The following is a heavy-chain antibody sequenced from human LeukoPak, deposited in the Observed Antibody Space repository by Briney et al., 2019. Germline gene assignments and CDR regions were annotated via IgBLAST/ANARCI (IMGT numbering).Heavy chain of an antibody. V-gene: IGHV4-31*03. Sequence: SETLSLTCTVSGGSISSGGYYWSWIRQHPGKGLEWIGYIYYSGSTYYNPSLKSRVTISVDTSKSQFSLKLSSVTAADTAVYYCARDRGAKTSARMTTVVKGLAFDIWGQGTTVTVSS. CDR1: GGSISSGGYY. CDR3: ARDRGAKTSARMTTVVKGLAFDI. D-gene: IGHD4-23*01. CDR2: IYYSGST. J-gene: IGHJ3*02.